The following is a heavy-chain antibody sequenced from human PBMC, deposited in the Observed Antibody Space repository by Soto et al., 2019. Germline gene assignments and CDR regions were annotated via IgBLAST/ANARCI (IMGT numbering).Heavy chain of an antibody. CDR3: ARDVLGYCSGGSCRHYWYFDL. D-gene: IGHD2-15*01. V-gene: IGHV1-18*01. CDR2: ISAYNGNT. J-gene: IGHJ2*01. CDR1: GYTFTSYG. Sequence: ASVKVSCKASGYTFTSYGISWVRQAPGQGLEWMGWISAYNGNTNYAQKLQGRVTMTTDTSTSTAYMELRSLRSDDTAVYYCARDVLGYCSGGSCRHYWYFDLWGRGTLVTV.